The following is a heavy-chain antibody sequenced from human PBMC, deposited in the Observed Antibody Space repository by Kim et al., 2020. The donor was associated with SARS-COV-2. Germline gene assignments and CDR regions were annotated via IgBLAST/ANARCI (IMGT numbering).Heavy chain of an antibody. Sequence: ASVKVSCKASGYTFTSYYMHWVRQAPGQGLEWMGIINPSGGSTSYAQKFQGRVTMTRDTSTSTVYMELSSLRSEDTAVYYCARDVNCWPGSIAAAGTYYYGMDVWGQGTTVTVSS. D-gene: IGHD6-13*01. J-gene: IGHJ6*02. CDR3: ARDVNCWPGSIAAAGTYYYGMDV. CDR1: GYTFTSYY. V-gene: IGHV1-46*01. CDR2: INPSGGST.